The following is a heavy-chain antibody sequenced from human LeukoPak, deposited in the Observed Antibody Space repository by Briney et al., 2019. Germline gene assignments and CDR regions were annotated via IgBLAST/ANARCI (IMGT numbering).Heavy chain of an antibody. Sequence: GGSLRLSCAASGFTFSSYSMNWVRQAPGKGLEWVSSISSSSSYIYYADSVKGRFTISRDNAKNSLYLQMNSLRAEDTAVYYCARDRDSSGYFSAFDIWGQGTMVTVSS. CDR1: GFTFSSYS. D-gene: IGHD3-22*01. J-gene: IGHJ3*02. V-gene: IGHV3-21*01. CDR3: ARDRDSSGYFSAFDI. CDR2: ISSSSSYI.